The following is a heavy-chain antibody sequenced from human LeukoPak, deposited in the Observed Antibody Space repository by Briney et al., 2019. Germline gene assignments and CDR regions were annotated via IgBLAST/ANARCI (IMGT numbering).Heavy chain of an antibody. CDR2: ISYDESNT. J-gene: IGHJ6*03. V-gene: IGHV3-30*04. CDR3: ARDPYSGGYGDDYYYYMDV. CDR1: GFTFSSYA. Sequence: PGRSLRLSCAASGFTFSSYAMHWVRQAPGKGLEWVALISYDESNTFYADSVKGRFTISRDNAQNSLYLHMSSLRAEDTAVYYCARDPYSGGYGDDYYYYMDVWGKGTTVTISS. D-gene: IGHD1-26*01.